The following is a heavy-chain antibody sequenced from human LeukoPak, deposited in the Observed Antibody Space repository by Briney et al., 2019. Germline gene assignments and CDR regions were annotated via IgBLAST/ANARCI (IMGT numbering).Heavy chain of an antibody. CDR3: AKATIDFDY. J-gene: IGHJ4*02. CDR1: GFTVSSNY. V-gene: IGHV3-66*01. D-gene: IGHD5-12*01. CDR2: IYSGGST. Sequence: GGSLRLSCAASGFTVSSNYMSWVRQAPGKGLEWVSVIYSGGSTYYADSVKGRFTISRDNSKKTLYLQMNSLRVDDTAVYYCAKATIDFDYWGQGTLVTVSS.